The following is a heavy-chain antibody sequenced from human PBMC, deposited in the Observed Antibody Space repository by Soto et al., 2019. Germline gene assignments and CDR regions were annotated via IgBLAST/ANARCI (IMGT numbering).Heavy chain of an antibody. CDR3: ASAGGSYHKFDY. J-gene: IGHJ4*02. CDR2: IYYSGST. Sequence: SETLSLTCTVSGGSISSYYWSWIRQPPGKGLEWIGYIYYSGSTNYNPSLKSRVTISVDTSKNQFSLKLSSVTAADTAVYYCASAGGSYHKFDYWGQGTLVTVSS. D-gene: IGHD1-26*01. V-gene: IGHV4-59*01. CDR1: GGSISSYY.